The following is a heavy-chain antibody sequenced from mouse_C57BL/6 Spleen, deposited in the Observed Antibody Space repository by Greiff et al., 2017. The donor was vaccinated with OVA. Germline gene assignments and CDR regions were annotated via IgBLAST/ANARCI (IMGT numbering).Heavy chain of an antibody. CDR2: ISDGGSYT. J-gene: IGHJ1*03. CDR1: GFTFSSYA. Sequence: EVQLVESGGGLVKPGGSLKLSCAASGFTFSSYALSWVRQTPEKRLAWVATISDGGSYTYYPDTVKGRFTLSRDNATNNLYLQMSHLKSEDTAMYYCARDALLYDGSSYWYFDVWGTGTTVTVSS. D-gene: IGHD1-1*01. CDR3: ARDALLYDGSSYWYFDV. V-gene: IGHV5-4*01.